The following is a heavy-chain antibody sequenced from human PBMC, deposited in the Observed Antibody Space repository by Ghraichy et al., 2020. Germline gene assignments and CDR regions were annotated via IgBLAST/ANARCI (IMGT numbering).Heavy chain of an antibody. D-gene: IGHD3-3*01. CDR3: ARGLRRRYDFWSGYSLTDSDYPDAFDI. CDR1: GFTFSSYS. V-gene: IGHV3-21*01. Sequence: GGSLRLSCAASGFTFSSYSMNWVRQAPGKGLEWVSSISSSSSYIYYADSVKGRFTISRDNAKNSLYLQMNSLRAEDTAVYYCARGLRRRYDFWSGYSLTDSDYPDAFDIWGQGTMVTVSS. CDR2: ISSSSSYI. J-gene: IGHJ3*02.